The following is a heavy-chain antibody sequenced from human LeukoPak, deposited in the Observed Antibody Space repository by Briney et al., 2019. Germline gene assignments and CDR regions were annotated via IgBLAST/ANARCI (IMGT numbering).Heavy chain of an antibody. V-gene: IGHV3-48*01. CDR2: ISSGSSTI. Sequence: GSLRLSCAASGFTFSDYSMNWVRQAPGKGLEWVSYISSGSSTIYYADSVKGRFTISRDNAKNSLYLQMNSLRAEDTAVYYCARSNYYYYYYMDVWGKGTTVTVSS. CDR3: ARSNYYYYYYMDV. J-gene: IGHJ6*03. CDR1: GFTFSDYS.